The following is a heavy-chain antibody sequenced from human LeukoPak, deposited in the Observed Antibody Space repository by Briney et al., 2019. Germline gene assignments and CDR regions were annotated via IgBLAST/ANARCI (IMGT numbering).Heavy chain of an antibody. Sequence: GGSLRLSCAASGFTFSSYEIHWVCQAPGKGLEWVSYISTSGSIINYADSVKGRFTISRDNAKNSLYLQMNSLTAEDTALYYCARGRIYFDYWGQGTLVTVSS. CDR2: ISTSGSII. CDR1: GFTFSSYE. CDR3: ARGRIYFDY. V-gene: IGHV3-48*03. J-gene: IGHJ4*02.